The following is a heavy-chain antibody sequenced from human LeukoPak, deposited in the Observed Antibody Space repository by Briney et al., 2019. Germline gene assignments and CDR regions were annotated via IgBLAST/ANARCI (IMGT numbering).Heavy chain of an antibody. Sequence: ASVKVSCKASGYTFTSYDINWVRQATGQGLEWMGWINPNSGGTNYAQKFQGRVTMTRDTSISTAYMELSRLRSDDTAVYYCAQYYYDSSGYFSGNDYWGQGTLVTVSS. V-gene: IGHV1-2*02. D-gene: IGHD3-22*01. CDR3: AQYYYDSSGYFSGNDY. CDR2: INPNSGGT. CDR1: GYTFTSYD. J-gene: IGHJ4*02.